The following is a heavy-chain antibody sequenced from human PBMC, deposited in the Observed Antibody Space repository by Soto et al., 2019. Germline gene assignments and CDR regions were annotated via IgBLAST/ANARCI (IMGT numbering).Heavy chain of an antibody. CDR3: AREAEYYFDY. J-gene: IGHJ4*02. CDR1: GFTFSNYG. V-gene: IGHV3-33*01. CDR2: IWYDGSNK. Sequence: PGRSHRLPYAASGFTFSNYGMPWVRQAPGKGLEWVAVIWYDGSNKYYADSVKGRFTISRDNSKNTLYLQMNSLRAEDTAVYYCAREAEYYFDYWGQGTLVTVSS.